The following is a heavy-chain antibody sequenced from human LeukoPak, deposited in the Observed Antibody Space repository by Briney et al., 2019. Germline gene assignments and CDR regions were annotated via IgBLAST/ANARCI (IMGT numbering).Heavy chain of an antibody. D-gene: IGHD3-22*01. V-gene: IGHV4-31*03. CDR2: IYYSGST. Sequence: SQTLSLTCTVSGGSISSGGYYWSWIRQHPGKGLEWIGYIYYSGSTYYNPSLKSRVTISVDTSKNQFSLKLSSVTAADTAVYYCARDIGASYYDSSGYMIDWGQGTLVTVSP. CDR3: ARDIGASYYDSSGYMID. CDR1: GGSISSGGYY. J-gene: IGHJ4*02.